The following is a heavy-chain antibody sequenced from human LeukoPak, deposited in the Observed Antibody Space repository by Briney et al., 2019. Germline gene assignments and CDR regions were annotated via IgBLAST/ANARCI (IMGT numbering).Heavy chain of an antibody. CDR3: ARGYIEEYQLLYSGFDP. V-gene: IGHV4-31*03. Sequence: SETLSLTCTVSGGSISSGGYYWSWIRQHPGKGLEWIGYIYYSGSTYYNPSLKSRVTISVDTSKNQFSLKLSSVTAADTAVYYCARGYIEEYQLLYSGFDPWGQGTLVTVSS. CDR2: IYYSGST. D-gene: IGHD2-2*02. CDR1: GGSISSGGYY. J-gene: IGHJ5*02.